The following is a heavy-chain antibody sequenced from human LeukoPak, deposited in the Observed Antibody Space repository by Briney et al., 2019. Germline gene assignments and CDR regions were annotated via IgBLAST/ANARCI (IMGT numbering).Heavy chain of an antibody. J-gene: IGHJ4*02. CDR2: IRQDGSEI. CDR3: ARGASFLSYYYDSSGYYDPSHYFDY. CDR1: GFTFSSYW. D-gene: IGHD3-22*01. Sequence: GGSLRLSCVDSGFTFSSYWMSWVRQAPGKGLEWVANIRQDGSEIYYGDSVKGRFTISRDNAKNSLYLQMNSLRAEDTALYYCARGASFLSYYYDSSGYYDPSHYFDYWGQGTLVTVSS. V-gene: IGHV3-7*03.